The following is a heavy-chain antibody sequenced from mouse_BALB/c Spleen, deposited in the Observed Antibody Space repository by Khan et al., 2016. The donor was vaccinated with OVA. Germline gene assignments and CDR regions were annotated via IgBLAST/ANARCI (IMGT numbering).Heavy chain of an antibody. CDR2: IWGGGGT. V-gene: IGHV2-6-4*01. D-gene: IGHD2-14*01. CDR1: GFSLPRYN. CDR3: ARAYYRYDGYYAMDY. J-gene: IGHJ4*01. Sequence: QVQLKESGPGLVAPSQSLSITCTVSGFSLPRYNIHWVRQPPGKGLEWLGMIWGGGGTEYNSTLKIRLSIIKDNSKSQAFLKMNSLQTDDTAMSFCARAYYRYDGYYAMDYWGQGTSVTVSS.